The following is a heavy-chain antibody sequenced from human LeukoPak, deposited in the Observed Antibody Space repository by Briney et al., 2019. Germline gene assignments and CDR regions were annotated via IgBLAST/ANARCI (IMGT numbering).Heavy chain of an antibody. D-gene: IGHD6-19*01. Sequence: VSVKVSCKASGYTFTDYYMHWVRQAPGQGLEWMGWINPNSGGTNYAQKFQGRVTMTRDTSISTASMELSRLRSDDTAVYYCVRYSIAVAGPYNWFAPWGQGTLVTVSS. CDR3: VRYSIAVAGPYNWFAP. J-gene: IGHJ5*02. CDR2: INPNSGGT. V-gene: IGHV1-2*02. CDR1: GYTFTDYY.